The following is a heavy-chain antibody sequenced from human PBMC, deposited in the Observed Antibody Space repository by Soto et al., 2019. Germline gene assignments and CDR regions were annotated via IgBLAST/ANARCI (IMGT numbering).Heavy chain of an antibody. Sequence: GGSLRLSCAASGFTFSSSWMHWVRQAPGKGLVWVSRVSGDGSSTNYADSVKGRFTISRDNAKNTLYLQMNSLRAEDAAVYYFYLCPPERGYIGFDFGSGGQGTLVTVSS. J-gene: IGHJ4*02. D-gene: IGHD5-12*01. V-gene: IGHV3-74*01. CDR1: GFTFSSSW. CDR3: YLCPPERGYIGFDFGS. CDR2: VSGDGSST.